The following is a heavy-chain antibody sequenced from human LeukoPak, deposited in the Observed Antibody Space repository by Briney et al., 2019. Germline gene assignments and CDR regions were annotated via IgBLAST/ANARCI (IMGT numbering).Heavy chain of an antibody. Sequence: SETLSLTCAVYGGSFSGYYWSWIRQPPGKGLEWIGEINHSGSTNYNPSLKSRVTISVDTSKNHFSLKLSSVTAADTAVYYCARGRSYCSSTSCYLDYWGQGTLVTVSS. D-gene: IGHD2-2*01. CDR1: GGSFSGYY. CDR3: ARGRSYCSSTSCYLDY. J-gene: IGHJ4*02. V-gene: IGHV4-34*01. CDR2: INHSGST.